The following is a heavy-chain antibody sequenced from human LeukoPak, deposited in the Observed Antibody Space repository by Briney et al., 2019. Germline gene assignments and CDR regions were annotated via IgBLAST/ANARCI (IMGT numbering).Heavy chain of an antibody. CDR1: GGSIGTYY. Sequence: PSETLSLTCTVSGGSIGTYYWSWIRQPAGKELEWIGRIYKSGSTNYNPSLQSRATLSVDTSKNQFSLKVNSVTAADTAVYYCAREAGSSWSRGLDIWGQGTVVTVSS. D-gene: IGHD6-13*01. J-gene: IGHJ3*02. CDR2: IYKSGST. V-gene: IGHV4-4*07. CDR3: AREAGSSWSRGLDI.